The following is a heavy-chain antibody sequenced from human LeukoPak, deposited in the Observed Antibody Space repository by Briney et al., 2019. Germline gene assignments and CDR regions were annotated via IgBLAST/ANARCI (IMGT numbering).Heavy chain of an antibody. J-gene: IGHJ4*02. CDR2: INHSGST. CDR3: ARGQSTIFGVVSTFDY. CDR1: GGSFSGYY. V-gene: IGHV4-34*01. Sequence: SETLSLTCAVYGGSFSGYYWSWIRQPPGKGLEWIGEINHSGSTNYNPSLKSRVTISVDTSKNQFSLKLNSVTAADTAVYYCARGQSTIFGVVSTFDYWGQGTLVTVSS. D-gene: IGHD3-3*01.